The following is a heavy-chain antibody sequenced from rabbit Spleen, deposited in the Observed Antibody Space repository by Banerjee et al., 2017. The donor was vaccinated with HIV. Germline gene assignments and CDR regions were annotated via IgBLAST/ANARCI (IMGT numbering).Heavy chain of an antibody. CDR1: GFDFSSYG. CDR2: IDPIFGRT. V-gene: IGHV1S47*01. CDR3: VRDLGYDDYSEKGYFNL. J-gene: IGHJ4*01. D-gene: IGHD2-1*01. Sequence: QEQLVESGGGLVQPGGSLKVSCKASGFDFSSYGVSWVRQAPGKGLEWIGYIDPIFGRTYYASWVNGRFTISSHNAQNTLYLQLNSLTVADTATYFCVRDLGYDDYSEKGYFNLWGPGTLVTV.